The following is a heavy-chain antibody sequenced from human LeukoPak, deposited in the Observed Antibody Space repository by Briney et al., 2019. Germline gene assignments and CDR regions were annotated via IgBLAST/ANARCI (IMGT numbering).Heavy chain of an antibody. D-gene: IGHD1-1*01. CDR1: GFTVSSNY. Sequence: GGSLRLSCAASGFTVSSNYMSWVRQAPGKGLEWVSVIYSGGSTYYADSVKGRFTISRDNSKSTLYLQMNSLRAEDTAVYYCATSNDGDAFDIWGQGTMVTVSP. J-gene: IGHJ3*02. CDR2: IYSGGST. CDR3: ATSNDGDAFDI. V-gene: IGHV3-53*01.